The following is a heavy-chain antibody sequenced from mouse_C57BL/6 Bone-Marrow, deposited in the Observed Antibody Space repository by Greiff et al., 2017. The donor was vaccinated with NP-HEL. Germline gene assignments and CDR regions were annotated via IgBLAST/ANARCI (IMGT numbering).Heavy chain of an antibody. J-gene: IGHJ1*03. D-gene: IGHD1-1*01. V-gene: IGHV1-19*01. CDR2: INPYNGGT. Sequence: VQLQQSGPVLVKPGASVKMSCKASGYTFTDYYMNWVKQSHGKSLEWIGVINPYNGGTSYNQKFKGKATLTGDKASSTAYMELNSLTSEDSAVYYCASTTVVTPYWYFDVWGTGTTVTVSS. CDR1: GYTFTDYY. CDR3: ASTTVVTPYWYFDV.